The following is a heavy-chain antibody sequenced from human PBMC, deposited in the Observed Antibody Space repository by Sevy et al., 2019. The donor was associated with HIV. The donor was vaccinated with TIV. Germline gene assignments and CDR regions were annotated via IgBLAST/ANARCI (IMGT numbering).Heavy chain of an antibody. V-gene: IGHV3-15*01. CDR2: IKSKSDGGTT. Sequence: GWSLRLSCAASGLNFNHAWMTWVRQAPGEGLEWVGLIKSKSDGGTTDYAAPVKGRFTISRDDSKNMLYLQMNSLKTEDTAVYYCTTPYCSDTGCVYYFAYWGQGTLVTVSS. CDR1: GLNFNHAW. CDR3: TTPYCSDTGCVYYFAY. D-gene: IGHD2-2*01. J-gene: IGHJ4*02.